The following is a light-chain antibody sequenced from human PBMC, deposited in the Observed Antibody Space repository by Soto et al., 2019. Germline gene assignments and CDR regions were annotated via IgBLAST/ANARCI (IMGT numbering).Light chain of an antibody. CDR2: DAF. J-gene: IGKJ1*01. CDR3: QYQKT. Sequence: EIVMTQSPATLSVPPGERATLSCRASQSVGWNLAWYQQNPGQAPRLLIYDAFTRAPGIPARFSGSGSGTDFTLTISSLQSEDFAVYYCQYQKTFGQGTKVEIK. V-gene: IGKV3-15*01. CDR1: QSVGWN.